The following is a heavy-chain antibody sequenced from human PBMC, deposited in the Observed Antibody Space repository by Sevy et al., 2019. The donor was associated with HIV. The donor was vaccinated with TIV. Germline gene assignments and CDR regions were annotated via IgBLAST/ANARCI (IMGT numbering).Heavy chain of an antibody. CDR1: GFSFSNYE. D-gene: IGHD4-17*01. CDR2: ISSSGSRI. J-gene: IGHJ4*02. Sequence: GGSLRLSCAASGFSFSNYEMNWVRQAPGKGLEWISYISSSGSRIYYADSVRGRFIISRDNAKNPLYLQMSSLRAEDTAVYYCARDLPPSATTVAHFDFWGQGTLVTVSS. CDR3: ARDLPPSATTVAHFDF. V-gene: IGHV3-48*03.